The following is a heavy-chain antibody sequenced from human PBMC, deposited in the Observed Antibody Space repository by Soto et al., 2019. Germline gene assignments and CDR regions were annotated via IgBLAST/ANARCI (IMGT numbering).Heavy chain of an antibody. CDR3: AKDSGPRGTDAFDI. CDR1: GYTFTSYG. Sequence: GASVKVSCKASGYTFTSYGISWVRQAPGQGLEWMGWISAYNGNTNYAQKLQGRVTMTTDTSTSTAYMELRSLRAEDTALYYCAKDSGPRGTDAFDIWGQGTMVTVSS. CDR2: ISAYNGNT. J-gene: IGHJ3*02. V-gene: IGHV1-18*01. D-gene: IGHD1-1*01.